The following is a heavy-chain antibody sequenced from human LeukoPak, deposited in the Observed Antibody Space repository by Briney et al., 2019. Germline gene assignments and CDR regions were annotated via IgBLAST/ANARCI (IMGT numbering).Heavy chain of an antibody. J-gene: IGHJ3*02. CDR3: AREGARWEPSFSAFDI. CDR1: GGSFSGYY. Sequence: TSETLSLTCAVYGGSFSGYYWSWIRQPPGKGLEWIGEINHSGSTNYNPSLKSRVTISVDTSKSQFSLKLSSVTAADTAVYYCAREGARWEPSFSAFDIWGQGTMVTVSS. V-gene: IGHV4-34*01. CDR2: INHSGST. D-gene: IGHD1-26*01.